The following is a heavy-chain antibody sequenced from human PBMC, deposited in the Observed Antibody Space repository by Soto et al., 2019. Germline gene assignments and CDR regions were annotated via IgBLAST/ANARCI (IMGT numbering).Heavy chain of an antibody. V-gene: IGHV1-18*01. D-gene: IGHD6-19*01. CDR2: ISAYNGNT. CDR3: ARDTQYSSGWYDIRSIDY. CDR1: GYTFTSYG. J-gene: IGHJ4*02. Sequence: ASVKVSCKASGYTFTSYGISWVRQAPGQGLEWMGWISAYNGNTNYAQKLQGRVTMTTDTSTSTAYMELRSLRSDDTAVYYCARDTQYSSGWYDIRSIDYWGQGTLGTVSS.